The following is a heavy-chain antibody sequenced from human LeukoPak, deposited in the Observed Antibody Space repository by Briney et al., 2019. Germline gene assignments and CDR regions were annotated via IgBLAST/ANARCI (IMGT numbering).Heavy chain of an antibody. CDR1: GGSISSSSYY. D-gene: IGHD6-19*01. J-gene: IGHJ5*02. CDR2: IYYSGST. V-gene: IGHV4-39*01. CDR3: ARPAAVAGNWFDP. Sequence: SETLSLTCTVSGGSISSSSYYWGWIRQPPGKGLEWIGSIYYSGSTYYNPSLKGRVTISVDTSKNQFSLKLSSVTAADTAVYYCARPAAVAGNWFDPWGQGTLVTVSS.